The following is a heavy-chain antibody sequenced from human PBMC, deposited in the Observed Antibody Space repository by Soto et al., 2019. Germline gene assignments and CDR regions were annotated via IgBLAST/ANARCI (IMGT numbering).Heavy chain of an antibody. CDR2: ILYDGSKE. V-gene: IGHV3-30*18. CDR3: AKDLALMADY. J-gene: IGHJ4*02. CDR1: VFSFNSHG. Sequence: GWSLRLSCTASVFSFNSHGMDWVRQAPGKGLEWVARILYDGSKEYYADSVKGRFTISRDNSKNTLYLQMDSLRVEDTAVYYCAKDLALMADYWGQGTPVTVSS. D-gene: IGHD3-16*01.